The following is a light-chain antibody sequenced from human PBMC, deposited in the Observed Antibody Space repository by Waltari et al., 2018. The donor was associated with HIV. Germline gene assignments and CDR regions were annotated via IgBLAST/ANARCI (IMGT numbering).Light chain of an antibody. Sequence: DIVMTQSPLSLPVTPGEPASISCRSSQSLLHSNGYNYMNWYLQKPGQSPQLLIYMVSYRAPGVPDRFSGSGSGTAFTLKITRVEAEDVGVYYCMQNVQIPLTFGGGTKVEIK. CDR3: MQNVQIPLT. V-gene: IGKV2-28*01. J-gene: IGKJ4*01. CDR1: QSLLHSNGYNY. CDR2: MVS.